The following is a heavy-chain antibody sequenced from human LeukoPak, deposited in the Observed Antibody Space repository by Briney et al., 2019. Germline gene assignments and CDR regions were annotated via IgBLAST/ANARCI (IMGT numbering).Heavy chain of an antibody. V-gene: IGHV1-2*02. CDR1: GYTFTDYY. Sequence: ASVKVSCKASGYTFTDYYMHWVRQAPGQGLEWMGWINPNSGGTNYAQKFQDRVTMTRDTSISTAYMELSRLRSDDTAVYYCATALYCTNGVCYSPGWFDPWGQGTLVTVSS. CDR3: ATALYCTNGVCYSPGWFDP. D-gene: IGHD2-8*01. CDR2: INPNSGGT. J-gene: IGHJ5*02.